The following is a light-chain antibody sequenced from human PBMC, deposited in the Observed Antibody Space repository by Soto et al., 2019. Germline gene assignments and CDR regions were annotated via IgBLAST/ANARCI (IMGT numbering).Light chain of an antibody. CDR2: GAS. J-gene: IGKJ1*01. CDR3: QQYKHWPRT. CDR1: QSVSSN. V-gene: IGKV3-15*01. Sequence: ETVMTQSAATLSVSPGERATLSCRARQSVSSNLAWYQQKPGQAPRLLIYGASTRVTGIPARFSGSGSGTEFTLTISSLQSEDFAIYYCQQYKHWPRTFGQGTKVEIK.